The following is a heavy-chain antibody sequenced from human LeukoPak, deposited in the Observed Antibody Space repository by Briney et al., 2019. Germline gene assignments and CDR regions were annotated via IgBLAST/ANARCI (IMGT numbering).Heavy chain of an antibody. CDR1: GGTFSSYA. J-gene: IGHJ5*02. D-gene: IGHD5/OR15-5a*01. V-gene: IGHV1-8*03. CDR2: MNPNSGNT. CDR3: ARKTSSLYGYDP. Sequence: ASVKYSCKASGGTFSSYAINWVREATGQGLEWMGWMNPNSGNTGYAQKFQGRVTITADKSTSTAYMELSSLRSEDTAVYYCARKTSSLYGYDPWGQGTLVTVSS.